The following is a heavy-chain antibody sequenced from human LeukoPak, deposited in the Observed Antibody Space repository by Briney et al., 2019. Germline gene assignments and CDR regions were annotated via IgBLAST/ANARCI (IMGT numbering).Heavy chain of an antibody. CDR1: GYTLTELS. J-gene: IGHJ6*03. CDR2: FDPEDGET. Sequence: ASVKVSCKASGYTLTELSVHWVRQAPGKGLEWMGGFDPEDGETIYAQKFQGRVTMTEDTSTDTAYMELSSLRSEDTAVYYCATQPPGASGIYYFYIDVWGKGTTVTISS. V-gene: IGHV1-24*01. D-gene: IGHD1-14*01. CDR3: ATQPPGASGIYYFYIDV.